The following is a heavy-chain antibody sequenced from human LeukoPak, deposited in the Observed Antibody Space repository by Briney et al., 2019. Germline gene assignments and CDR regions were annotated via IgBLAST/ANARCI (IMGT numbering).Heavy chain of an antibody. V-gene: IGHV4-4*07. D-gene: IGHD3-22*01. J-gene: IGHJ4*02. CDR1: GGSISSYY. CDR3: AREVYYYDSSGYYDY. CDR2: IYTSGST. Sequence: SETLSLTCTVSGGSISSYYWSWTRQPAGKGLEWVGRIYTSGSTNYNPSLKSRVTMSVDTSKNQFSLKLSSVTAADTAVYYCAREVYYYDSSGYYDYWGQGALVTVSS.